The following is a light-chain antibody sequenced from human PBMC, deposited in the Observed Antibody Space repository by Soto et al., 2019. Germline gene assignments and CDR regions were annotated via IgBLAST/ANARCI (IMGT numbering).Light chain of an antibody. CDR3: QVRDVWPS. Sequence: IVLTQSPVTLALSPGERAVLSCRASQSVSTPLAWYQHKPGQAPRLFIYDASKRAPGIPARFSGSGSGTDFTLTISSLEPEDLAVYYCQVRDVWPSFGQGTKV. CDR2: DAS. V-gene: IGKV3-11*01. J-gene: IGKJ1*01. CDR1: QSVSTP.